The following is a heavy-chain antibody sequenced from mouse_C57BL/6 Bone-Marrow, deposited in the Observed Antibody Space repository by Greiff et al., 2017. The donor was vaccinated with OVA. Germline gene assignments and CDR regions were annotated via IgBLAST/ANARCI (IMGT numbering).Heavy chain of an antibody. CDR1: GYTFTSYG. V-gene: IGHV1-81*01. CDR3: ARLVGLRRGEYYFDY. J-gene: IGHJ2*01. Sequence: QVQLQQSGAELARPGASVKLSCKASGYTFTSYGISWVKQRTGQGLEWIGEIYPRSGNTYYNEKFKGKATLTADKSSSTAYMELRSLTSEDSAVYFCARLVGLRRGEYYFDYWGQGTTLTVSS. CDR2: IYPRSGNT. D-gene: IGHD2-4*01.